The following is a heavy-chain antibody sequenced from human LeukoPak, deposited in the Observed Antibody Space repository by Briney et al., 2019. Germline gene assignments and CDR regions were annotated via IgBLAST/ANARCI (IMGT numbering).Heavy chain of an antibody. Sequence: GASVKVSCKASGGTFSSYAISWVRQAPGQGLEWMGWVSAYNGNTNYAQKLQGRVTMTTDTSTSTAYMELRSLRSDDTAVYYCARCSGGSCYTNWFDPWGQGTLVTVSS. CDR1: GGTFSSYA. CDR3: ARCSGGSCYTNWFDP. D-gene: IGHD2-15*01. J-gene: IGHJ5*02. V-gene: IGHV1-18*01. CDR2: VSAYNGNT.